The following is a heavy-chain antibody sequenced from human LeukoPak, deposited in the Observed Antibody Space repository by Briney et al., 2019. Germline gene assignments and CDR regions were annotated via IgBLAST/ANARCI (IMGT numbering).Heavy chain of an antibody. CDR1: GGSISSSSYY. J-gene: IGHJ3*02. V-gene: IGHV4-39*07. D-gene: IGHD1-26*01. CDR2: IYYSGST. Sequence: SETLSLTCTVSGGSISSSSYYWGWIRQPPGKGLEWIGSIYYSGSTYYNPSLKSRVTISVDTSKNQFSLKLSSVTAADTAVYYCARGRRIVGAFSSAFDIWGQGTMVTVSS. CDR3: ARGRRIVGAFSSAFDI.